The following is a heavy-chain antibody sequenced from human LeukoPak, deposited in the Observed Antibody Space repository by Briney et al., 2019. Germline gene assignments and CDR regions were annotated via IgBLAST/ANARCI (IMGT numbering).Heavy chain of an antibody. CDR2: ISGSGGST. D-gene: IGHD1-14*01. CDR1: GFTFSSYG. CDR3: AKGPAPDYYYYYMDV. V-gene: IGHV3-23*01. Sequence: GGSLRLSCAASGFTFSSYGMSWVRQAPGKGLEWVSAISGSGGSTYYADSVKGRFTISRDNSKNTLYLQMNSLRAEDTAVYYCAKGPAPDYYYYYMDVWGKGTTVTISS. J-gene: IGHJ6*03.